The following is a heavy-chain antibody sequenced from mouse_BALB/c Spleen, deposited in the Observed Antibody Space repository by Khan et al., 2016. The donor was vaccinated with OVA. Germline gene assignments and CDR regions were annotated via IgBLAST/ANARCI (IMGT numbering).Heavy chain of an antibody. D-gene: IGHD2-3*01. CDR2: ISYSGST. CDR1: GYSITSGYV. Sequence: EVQLLESGPGLVKPSQSLSLTCTVTGYSITSGYVWNWIRQFPGNKLEWMGYISYSGSTNYNPSLKSRISITRDTSKNQFFLQLNSVTTEDTATYYCDRTDGIEYWGQGTTVTVSS. CDR3: DRTDGIEY. J-gene: IGHJ2*01. V-gene: IGHV3-2*02.